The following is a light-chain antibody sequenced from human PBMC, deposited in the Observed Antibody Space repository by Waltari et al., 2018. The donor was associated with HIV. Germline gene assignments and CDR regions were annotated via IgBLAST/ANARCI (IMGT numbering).Light chain of an antibody. CDR1: QSVSSSY. J-gene: IGKJ1*01. CDR2: GAS. V-gene: IGKV3-20*01. CDR3: QEYGSSPWT. Sequence: EIVLTQSPGTLSLSPGERATLSCRASQSVSSSYLVWYQQKPGQAPRLLIYGASSRATGIRGRFSGSGSGTDFTLTISRREPEDFAVYYWQEYGSSPWTFGQGTKVKIK.